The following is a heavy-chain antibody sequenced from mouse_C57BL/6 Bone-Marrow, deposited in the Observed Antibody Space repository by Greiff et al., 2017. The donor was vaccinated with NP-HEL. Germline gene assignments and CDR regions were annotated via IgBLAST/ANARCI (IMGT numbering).Heavy chain of an antibody. J-gene: IGHJ2*01. D-gene: IGHD1-1*01. CDR2: IHPTSGST. V-gene: IGHV1-64*01. Sequence: QVQLQQPGAELVKPGASVKLSCKASGYTFTSYWMHWVKQRPGQGLEWIGMIHPTSGSTNYNEKFKSKATLTVDKSYSTAYMQLSSLTSEDSAVYYCSRLIYYSGSSSLYFDYWGQGTTLTVSS. CDR1: GYTFTSYW. CDR3: SRLIYYSGSSSLYFDY.